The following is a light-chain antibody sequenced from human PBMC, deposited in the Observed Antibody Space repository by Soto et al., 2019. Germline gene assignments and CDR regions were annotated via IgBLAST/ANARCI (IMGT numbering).Light chain of an antibody. Sequence: EIVLTQSPATLSLSPGERATLSCRASQSVSSYLAWYQQKPGQAPRLLIYDASNRATGIPARFSGSGSGTDFTLTSSSLEPEDFAVYYCQQRSNWPPNTFGQGTKLESK. CDR1: QSVSSY. J-gene: IGKJ2*01. CDR3: QQRSNWPPNT. CDR2: DAS. V-gene: IGKV3-11*01.